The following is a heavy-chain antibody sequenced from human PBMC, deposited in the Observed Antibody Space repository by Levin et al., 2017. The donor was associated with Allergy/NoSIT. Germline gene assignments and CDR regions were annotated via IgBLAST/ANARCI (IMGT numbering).Heavy chain of an antibody. CDR3: ARDRGSLSWLDP. D-gene: IGHD2-15*01. J-gene: IGHJ5*02. CDR1: GGSISSSSYY. V-gene: IGHV4-39*07. CDR2: IYYSGST. Sequence: PSETLSLTCTVSGGSISSSSYYWGWIRQPPGKGLEWIASIYYSGSTNYNPSLKSRVTILVDTSKNQFSLKVTSVTAADTAVYYCARDRGSLSWLDPWGQGTLVTVSS.